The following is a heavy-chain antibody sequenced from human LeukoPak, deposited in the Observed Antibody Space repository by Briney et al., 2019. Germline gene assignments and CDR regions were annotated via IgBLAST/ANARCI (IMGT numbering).Heavy chain of an antibody. CDR2: ISGTDGST. V-gene: IGHV3-23*01. CDR3: AKLGTIETTEELNWFDP. CDR1: GFAISSNA. Sequence: GGSLRLSCAASGFAISSNAMSWVRQAPGKGLQWVSTISGTDGSTFYADSVKGRFTISRDNSKSTLYLHMNSLRAEDTAVYSCAKLGTIETTEELNWFDPWGQGTLVTVSS. D-gene: IGHD4-11*01. J-gene: IGHJ5*02.